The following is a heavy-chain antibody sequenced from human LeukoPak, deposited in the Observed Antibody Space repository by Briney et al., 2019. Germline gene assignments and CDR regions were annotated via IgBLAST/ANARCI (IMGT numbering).Heavy chain of an antibody. V-gene: IGHV1-2*02. Sequence: ASVKVSCKASGYTFTGYYMHWVRQAPGQGLEWMGWINPNSGGTNYAQKFQGRVTMTRDTSISTAYMELSRLRSDDTAVYYCARTLTRMYCSSTSCYTEGAFDIWGQGTMVTVSS. CDR2: INPNSGGT. J-gene: IGHJ3*02. CDR1: GYTFTGYY. CDR3: ARTLTRMYCSSTSCYTEGAFDI. D-gene: IGHD2-2*02.